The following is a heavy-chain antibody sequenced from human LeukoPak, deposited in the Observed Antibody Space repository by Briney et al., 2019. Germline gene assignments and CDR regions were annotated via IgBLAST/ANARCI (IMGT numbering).Heavy chain of an antibody. CDR3: ARGTMIGEY. J-gene: IGHJ4*02. V-gene: IGHV3-74*01. Sequence: GGSLRLSCAASGFTFSTYWMHWVRKAPGKGLVWVSRINTDGSTTGYADSVKGRFTISRDNAKNTLYLQMSSLRAEDTAVYYCARGTMIGEYWGQGTLVTVSS. CDR1: GFTFSTYW. CDR2: INTDGSTT. D-gene: IGHD3-10*02.